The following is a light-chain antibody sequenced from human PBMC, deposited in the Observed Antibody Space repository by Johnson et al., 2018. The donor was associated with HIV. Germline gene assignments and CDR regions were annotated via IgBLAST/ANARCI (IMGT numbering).Light chain of an antibody. CDR1: SSNIGSNT. CDR3: GTWDSSLSAGGV. Sequence: HSVLTQPPSASGPPGQRVTISCSGSSSNIGSNTVNWYQHLPGTAPNLLIYRDIQRPSGVPDRLPGSKSGPSATLGITGLQTGDEADYYCGTWDSSLSAGGVFGTGTKVTVL. CDR2: RDI. V-gene: IGLV1-51*02. J-gene: IGLJ1*01.